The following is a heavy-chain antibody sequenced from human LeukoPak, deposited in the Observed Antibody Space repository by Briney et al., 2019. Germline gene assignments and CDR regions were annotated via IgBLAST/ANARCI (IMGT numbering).Heavy chain of an antibody. D-gene: IGHD1-26*01. CDR1: GGSFSGYY. CDR3: ARGKSGSYTLDP. J-gene: IGHJ5*02. V-gene: IGHV4-34*01. CDR2: INHSGST. Sequence: SETLSLTCAVYGGSFSGYYWSWIRQAPGKGLEWIGEINHSGSTNYNPSLKSRVTISVDTSKNQFSLKLSSVTAADTAVYYCARGKSGSYTLDPWGQGTLVTVSS.